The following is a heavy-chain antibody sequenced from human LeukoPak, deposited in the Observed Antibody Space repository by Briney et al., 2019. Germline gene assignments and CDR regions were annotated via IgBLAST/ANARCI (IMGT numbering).Heavy chain of an antibody. V-gene: IGHV4-4*09. CDR2: IYTSGST. D-gene: IGHD6-6*01. Sequence: SETLSLTCTVSGGSISSYYWSWIRQPPGKGLEWIGYIYTSGSTNYNPSLKSRVTISVDTSKNQFSLKLSSVTAADTAVYFCARMAWGYSSSSVNYYYYMDVWGKGTTVTVS. CDR1: GGSISSYY. CDR3: ARMAWGYSSSSVNYYYYMDV. J-gene: IGHJ6*03.